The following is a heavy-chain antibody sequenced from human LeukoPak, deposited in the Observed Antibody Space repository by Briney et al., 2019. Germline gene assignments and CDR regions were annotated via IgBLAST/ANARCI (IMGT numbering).Heavy chain of an antibody. V-gene: IGHV3-74*01. CDR1: GFIFSDYW. J-gene: IGHJ4*02. Sequence: GGSLRLSCAASGFIFSDYWMHWVRQGPGKGLVWVSRIKSDGSSTSYAESVKGRFTISRDNSKNTLYLQMNSLRAEDTAVYYCAKDNSSFRYQLPEWGIFDYWGQGTLVTVSS. CDR3: AKDNSSFRYQLPEWGIFDY. CDR2: IKSDGSST. D-gene: IGHD2-2*01.